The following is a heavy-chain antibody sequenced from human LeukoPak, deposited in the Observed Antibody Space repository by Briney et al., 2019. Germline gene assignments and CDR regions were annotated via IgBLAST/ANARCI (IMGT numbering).Heavy chain of an antibody. Sequence: GSLRLSCAASGITFSRYAMHWVRQAPGKGLEYVSAISSNGGSTYYANSVKGRFTISRDNSKNTLYLQMDSLRAEDMAVYYCARESSGWGGVDYWGQGTLVTVSS. D-gene: IGHD6-19*01. CDR2: ISSNGGST. CDR1: GITFSRYA. J-gene: IGHJ4*02. CDR3: ARESSGWGGVDY. V-gene: IGHV3-64*01.